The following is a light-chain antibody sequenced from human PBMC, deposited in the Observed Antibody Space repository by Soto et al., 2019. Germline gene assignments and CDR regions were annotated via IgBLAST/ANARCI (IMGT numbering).Light chain of an antibody. J-gene: IGKJ1*01. V-gene: IGKV3-15*01. CDR2: DTS. Sequence: EIVVTQSPATLSASPGERVTLSFRASQSVSSSLAWYQQRPGQAPTLLIYDTSTRAAGISARFSGSGSGTEFTLTISSLQSEEFAVYYCQQYIDWPPGTFGQGTAVELK. CDR1: QSVSSS. CDR3: QQYIDWPPGT.